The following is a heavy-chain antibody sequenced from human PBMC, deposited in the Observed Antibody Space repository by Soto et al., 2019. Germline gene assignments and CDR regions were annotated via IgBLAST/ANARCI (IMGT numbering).Heavy chain of an antibody. J-gene: IGHJ4*02. CDR1: GYTFTSYY. CDR2: INPSGGST. Sequence: QVQLMQSGAEVKKPGASVKVSCKASGYTFTSYYMHWVRQAPGQGLEWMGIINPSGGSTSYAQKFQGRVTMTRDTSTSTVYMELSSLRSEDTAVYYCARVRYYDFWSGSPYFDYWGQGTLVTVSS. V-gene: IGHV1-46*01. D-gene: IGHD3-3*01. CDR3: ARVRYYDFWSGSPYFDY.